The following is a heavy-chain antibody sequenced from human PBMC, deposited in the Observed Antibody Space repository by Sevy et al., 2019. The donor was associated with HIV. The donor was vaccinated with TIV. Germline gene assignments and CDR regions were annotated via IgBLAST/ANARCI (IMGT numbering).Heavy chain of an antibody. CDR1: GYTFTGYY. CDR3: ARGDIVVVPAVGARRYYYMDV. CDR2: INPNSGGT. D-gene: IGHD2-2*01. J-gene: IGHJ6*03. Sequence: ASVKVSCKASGYTFTGYYMHWVRQAPGQGLEWMGWINPNSGGTNYAQKFQGRVTMTRDTSISTAYMELSRLRSDDTAVYYGARGDIVVVPAVGARRYYYMDVWGKGTTVTVSS. V-gene: IGHV1-2*02.